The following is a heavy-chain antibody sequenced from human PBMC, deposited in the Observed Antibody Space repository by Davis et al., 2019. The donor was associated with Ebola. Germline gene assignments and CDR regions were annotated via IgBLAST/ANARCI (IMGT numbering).Heavy chain of an antibody. J-gene: IGHJ4*02. V-gene: IGHV3-74*01. CDR3: ARDRGMVSISDY. CDR1: GFTVRTYF. D-gene: IGHD3-10*01. CDR2: INSDGSIT. Sequence: HTGGSLRLSCAATGFTVRTYFMNWVRQAPGRGLVWVSRINSDGSITSEVDSVKGRFTISRDNAKNTLSLQMNSLRAEDTAVYYCARDRGMVSISDYWGQGTLVTVSS.